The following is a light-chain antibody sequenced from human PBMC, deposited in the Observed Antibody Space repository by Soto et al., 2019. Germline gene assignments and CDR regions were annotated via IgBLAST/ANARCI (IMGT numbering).Light chain of an antibody. V-gene: IGKV3-20*01. Sequence: EIVLTQSPGTLSLSPGDRATLSCRASQSVSSSDLAWYQQKLGKAPRLLIYGASTRATGIPDRFSGSGSGTDFTLTISRLEPEDFAVYYCQQYGGSPLYTFGQGTKLEIK. J-gene: IGKJ2*01. CDR1: QSVSSSD. CDR2: GAS. CDR3: QQYGGSPLYT.